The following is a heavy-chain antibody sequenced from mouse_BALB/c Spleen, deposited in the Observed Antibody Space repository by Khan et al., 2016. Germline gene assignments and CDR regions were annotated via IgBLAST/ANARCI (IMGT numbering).Heavy chain of an antibody. V-gene: IGHV1-77*01. CDR2: IFPGSGST. CDR1: GYTITDYV. CDR3: ARGLYDGYF. J-gene: IGHJ2*01. D-gene: IGHD2-3*01. Sequence: VQLQESGPELVKPGASVKMSCKASGYTITDYVITWVKQRTGQGLEWIGEIFPGSGSTYYHEKFKGKATLTADKSSNTVYMQVSSLTSEDSAVYFCARGLYDGYFWGQGTTLTVSS.